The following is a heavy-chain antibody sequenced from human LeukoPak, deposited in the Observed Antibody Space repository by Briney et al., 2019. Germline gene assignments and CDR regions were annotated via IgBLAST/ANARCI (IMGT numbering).Heavy chain of an antibody. J-gene: IGHJ4*02. V-gene: IGHV4-34*01. Sequence: PSETLSLTCAVYGGSFSGYYWSWIRQPPGKGLEWIGEINHSGSTYYNPSLKSRVTISVDTSKNQFSLKLSSVTAADTAVYYCERRAPGWGIEYWGQGTLVTVCS. CDR3: ERRAPGWGIEY. CDR2: INHSGST. CDR1: GGSFSGYY. D-gene: IGHD6-19*01.